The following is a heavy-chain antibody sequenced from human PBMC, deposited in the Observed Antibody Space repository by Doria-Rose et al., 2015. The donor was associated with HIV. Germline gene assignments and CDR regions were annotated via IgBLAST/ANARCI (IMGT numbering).Heavy chain of an antibody. V-gene: IGHV3-21*03. CDR1: GFTFSRYS. J-gene: IGHJ4*02. D-gene: IGHD3-22*01. CDR3: ARDHYDSGGYYSD. CDR2: ISSSSEYI. Sequence: VPLQEFWGRLVKPGGSLRLSCAASGFTFSRYSMNWVRQAPGKGLEWVSSISSSSEYIYYVDSVQGRFTISRDNAKNSVYLQMNSLRTEDTAVYYCARDHYDSGGYYSDWGQGALVTVSS.